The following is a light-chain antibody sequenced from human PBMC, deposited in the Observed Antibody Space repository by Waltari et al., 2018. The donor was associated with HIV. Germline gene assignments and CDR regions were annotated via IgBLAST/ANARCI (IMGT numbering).Light chain of an antibody. V-gene: IGLV7-46*01. CDR1: TGRFPSGHS. Sequence: QHGVPQASSRTVPPGGPATPTAASSTGRFPSGHSRSWFQPKPGLAPPTPLFDTSNKHSWTPARFSGSLLGGKAALTLSGAQPEDEAEYYCLLSYSGASWVFGGGTKVTVL. CDR3: LLSYSGASWV. CDR2: DTS. J-gene: IGLJ3*02.